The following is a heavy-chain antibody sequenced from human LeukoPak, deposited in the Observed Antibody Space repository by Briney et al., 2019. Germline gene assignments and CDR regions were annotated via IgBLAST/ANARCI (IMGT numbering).Heavy chain of an antibody. Sequence: PGGSLRLSCAASGFTFDDYAMRWVRQAPGKGLEWVSGISWNSGSIGYADSVKGRFTISRDNAKNSLYLQMNSLRAEDTALYYCAKDIGPVVVPAAMEIYYYYGMDVWGQGTAVTVSS. V-gene: IGHV3-9*01. CDR1: GFTFDDYA. CDR2: ISWNSGSI. J-gene: IGHJ6*02. CDR3: AKDIGPVVVPAAMEIYYYYGMDV. D-gene: IGHD2-2*01.